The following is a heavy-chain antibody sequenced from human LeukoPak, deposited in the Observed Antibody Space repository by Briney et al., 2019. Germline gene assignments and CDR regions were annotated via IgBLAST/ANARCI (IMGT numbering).Heavy chain of an antibody. Sequence: KPSETLSLTCAVYGGSFSGYYWSWIRQPPGKGLEWIGEINHSGSTNYNPSLKSRVTISVDTSKNQFSLKLSSVTAADTAVYYCAPGGCCSSTSCYFGMDVWGQGTTVTVSS. D-gene: IGHD2-2*01. CDR3: APGGCCSSTSCYFGMDV. J-gene: IGHJ6*02. V-gene: IGHV4-34*01. CDR1: GGSFSGYY. CDR2: INHSGST.